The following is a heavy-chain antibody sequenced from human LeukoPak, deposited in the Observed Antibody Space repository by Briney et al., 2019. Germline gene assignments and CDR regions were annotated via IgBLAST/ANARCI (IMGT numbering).Heavy chain of an antibody. Sequence: GGSLRLSCAASGFTFSTYGMHWVRQAPGKGLEWVAVIWYDGSNKYYADSVKGRFTISRDNSKNTLYLQMNSLRAEDTAVYYCAKDRLEVVTGDDAFDIWGQGTMVTVSS. CDR2: IWYDGSNK. D-gene: IGHD2-21*02. CDR1: GFTFSTYG. CDR3: AKDRLEVVTGDDAFDI. V-gene: IGHV3-33*06. J-gene: IGHJ3*02.